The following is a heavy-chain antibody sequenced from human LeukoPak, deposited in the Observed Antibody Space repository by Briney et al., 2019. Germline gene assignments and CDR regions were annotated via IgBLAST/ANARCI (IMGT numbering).Heavy chain of an antibody. V-gene: IGHV3-9*01. J-gene: IGHJ4*02. CDR2: ISWNSGSI. CDR1: GFTFDDYA. Sequence: GGSLRLSCAASGFTFDDYAMHWVRQAPGKGLEWVSGISWNSGSIGYADSVKGRFTISRDNAENSLYLQMNSLRAEDTALYYCAKDRVSNYYDSSGYSAGGFDYWGQGTLVTVSS. D-gene: IGHD3-22*01. CDR3: AKDRVSNYYDSSGYSAGGFDY.